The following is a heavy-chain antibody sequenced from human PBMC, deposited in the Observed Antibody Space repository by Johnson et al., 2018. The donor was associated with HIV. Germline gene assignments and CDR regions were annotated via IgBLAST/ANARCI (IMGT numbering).Heavy chain of an antibody. CDR2: ISYDGSNK. CDR1: GFTFSAYA. Sequence: QVQLVESGGGVVQPGGSLRLSCAASGFTFSAYAIHWVRRAPGKGLEWVAIISYDGSNKYYADSVKGRFTISRDNSKNTLYLQMNSLRGEDTAVYYCAKRYDFGFGALDAFDIWGQGTIVTVSS. J-gene: IGHJ3*02. CDR3: AKRYDFGFGALDAFDI. D-gene: IGHD3-3*01. V-gene: IGHV3-30-3*02.